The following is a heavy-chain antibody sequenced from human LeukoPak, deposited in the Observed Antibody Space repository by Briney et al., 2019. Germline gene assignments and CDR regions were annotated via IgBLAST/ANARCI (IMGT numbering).Heavy chain of an antibody. J-gene: IGHJ2*01. V-gene: IGHV3-30*18. CDR2: ISYDGSNK. CDR3: AKEPYTYGSNWYFDL. D-gene: IGHD5-18*01. Sequence: PGRSLRPSCAASGFTFSSYGMHWVRQAPGKGLEWVAVISYDGSNKYYVDSVKGRVTISRDNSKNTLYLQMNSLRAEDTAVYYCAKEPYTYGSNWYFDLWGRGTLVTVSS. CDR1: GFTFSSYG.